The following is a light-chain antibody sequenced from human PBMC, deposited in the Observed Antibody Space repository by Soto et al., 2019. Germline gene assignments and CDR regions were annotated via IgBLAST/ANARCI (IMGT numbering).Light chain of an antibody. CDR3: AACDDRLNAPV. CDR1: NSNIGSNA. V-gene: IGLV1-44*01. Sequence: QSVLTQPPSASGTPGQRVTISCSGSNSNIGSNAVHWYQQLPGTAPKLLIHGNDKRPSGVPDRLSGSKSGTSASLAISGLQAEDEADYYCAACDDRLNAPVFGGGTKLTVL. J-gene: IGLJ2*01. CDR2: GND.